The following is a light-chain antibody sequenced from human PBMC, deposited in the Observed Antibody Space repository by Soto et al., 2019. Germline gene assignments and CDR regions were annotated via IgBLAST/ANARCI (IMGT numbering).Light chain of an antibody. CDR3: QHAYVAPYS. V-gene: IGKV1-39*01. J-gene: IGKJ2*03. CDR1: QDINVY. Sequence: DIQMTQSPSSVSASLGDTVTITCRASQDINVYLNWYQQKPGEVPKPLIYSASILYSCVPSRFTGSGSETDFTLTIRSLQPEDYATYYCQHAYVAPYSFGQGTKVDI. CDR2: SAS.